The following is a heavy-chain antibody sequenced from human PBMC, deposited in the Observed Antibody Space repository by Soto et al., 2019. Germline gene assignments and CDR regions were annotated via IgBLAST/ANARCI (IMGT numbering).Heavy chain of an antibody. V-gene: IGHV1-69*12. CDR3: VRVVAIPGYPDN. CDR2: IVPIVDTS. J-gene: IGHJ4*02. CDR1: GGTFSSYA. Sequence: QVQLVQSGAEVRQPASSVKVSCKTSGGTFSSYAISLVRQAPGQGLEWMGGIVPIVDTSTYAQKFQGRVTITADESTSIVYMELISLRSDDTAVYYCVRVVAIPGYPDNWGQGTLVTVSS. D-gene: IGHD5-12*01.